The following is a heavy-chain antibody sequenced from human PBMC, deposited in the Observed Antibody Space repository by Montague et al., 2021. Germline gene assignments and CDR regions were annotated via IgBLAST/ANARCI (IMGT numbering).Heavy chain of an antibody. CDR1: GDSISSKGNF. V-gene: IGHV4-39*01. CDR3: ARHRPRHHSMAFVASDHYFYMDV. J-gene: IGHJ6*03. D-gene: IGHD2/OR15-2a*01. Sequence: SETLSLTCSVSGDSISSKGNFWGWIRQPPGKGLEWIGVLDYSGATYYSPSLRSRVTISVDTSKSQFSLKVTAVTAADTAVYYCARHRPRHHSMAFVASDHYFYMDVWGTGTTVAVSS. CDR2: LDYSGAT.